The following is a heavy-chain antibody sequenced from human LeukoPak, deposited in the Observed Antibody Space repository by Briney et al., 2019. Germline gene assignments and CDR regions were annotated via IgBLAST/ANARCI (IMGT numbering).Heavy chain of an antibody. Sequence: QTGGSLRLSCAASGFTVSSNYMSWVRQAPGKGLEWVSVIYSGGSTYYADSVKGRFTISRDNSKNTLYLQMNSLRAEDTAVYYCAKCSRATVTIPFDYWGQGTLVTVSS. CDR2: IYSGGST. CDR1: GFTVSSNY. J-gene: IGHJ4*02. V-gene: IGHV3-66*01. CDR3: AKCSRATVTIPFDY. D-gene: IGHD4-17*01.